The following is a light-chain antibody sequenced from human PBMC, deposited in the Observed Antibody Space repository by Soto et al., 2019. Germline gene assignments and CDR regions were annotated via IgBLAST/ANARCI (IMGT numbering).Light chain of an antibody. Sequence: EVVLTQSPVTLSLSPGERATLSCRASQSFRGLLAWYQQKPGQAPRLLIYDASNRATGIPARFSGSGSGTDFTLTISSLEPEDFAVYYCQQRSNWPYTFGQGTKLEIK. J-gene: IGKJ2*01. V-gene: IGKV3-11*01. CDR1: QSFRGL. CDR2: DAS. CDR3: QQRSNWPYT.